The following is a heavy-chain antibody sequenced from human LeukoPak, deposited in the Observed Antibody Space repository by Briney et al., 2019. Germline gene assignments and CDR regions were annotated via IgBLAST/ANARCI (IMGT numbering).Heavy chain of an antibody. D-gene: IGHD2-8*01. CDR3: AKMVREFYTISYYFDY. J-gene: IGHJ4*02. CDR2: IYSGGNT. Sequence: PGGSLRLSCAASGFSVSNTYMSWVRQAPGKGLECVSIIYSGGNTYYADSVKGRFTISRDNSKNTLYLQMNSLRADDTAVYYCAKMVREFYTISYYFDYWGQGTLVTVSS. V-gene: IGHV3-53*01. CDR1: GFSVSNTY.